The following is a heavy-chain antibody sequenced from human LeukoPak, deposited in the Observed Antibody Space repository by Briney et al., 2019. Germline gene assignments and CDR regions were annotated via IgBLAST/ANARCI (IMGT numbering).Heavy chain of an antibody. V-gene: IGHV3-7*01. CDR3: ARVGIAAAGAGWFDP. Sequence: GGSLRLSCVASGFTFSSRDWMTWVRQAPGKGLEWVANIKQDGSEKYYVDSVKGRFTISRDNAKNSLYLQMNSLRAEDTAVYYCARVGIAAAGAGWFDPWGQGTLVTVSS. J-gene: IGHJ5*02. CDR1: GFTFSSRDW. CDR2: IKQDGSEK. D-gene: IGHD6-13*01.